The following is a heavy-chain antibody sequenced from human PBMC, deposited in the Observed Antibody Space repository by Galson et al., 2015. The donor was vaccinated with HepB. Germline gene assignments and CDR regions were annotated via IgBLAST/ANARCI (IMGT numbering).Heavy chain of an antibody. V-gene: IGHV3-73*01. J-gene: IGHJ4*02. CDR1: GFTFSGSA. Sequence: SLRLSCAGSGFTFSGSAMHWVRHASGKGLEWVGRIGSKANNYATAYTTSVKGRFTISRDDSKNTAYLQMNRVRTEDTAVYYCTRLGGLSGYSSSWGQGTLVTVSS. CDR3: TRLGGLSGYSSS. D-gene: IGHD4-11*01. CDR2: IGSKANNYAT.